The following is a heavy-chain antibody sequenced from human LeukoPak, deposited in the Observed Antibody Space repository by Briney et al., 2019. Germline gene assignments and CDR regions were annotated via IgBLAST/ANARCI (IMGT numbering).Heavy chain of an antibody. V-gene: IGHV3-48*01. Sequence: GGSLRLSCAASGFTFSSYSMNWVRQAPGKGLEWVSYISSSSSTIYYADSVKGRFTISRDNAKNSLYLQMNSLRAEDTAVYYCARDLGYSGYDYEGFDYWGQGTLVTVSS. CDR3: ARDLGYSGYDYEGFDY. D-gene: IGHD5-12*01. CDR2: ISSSSSTI. J-gene: IGHJ4*02. CDR1: GFTFSSYS.